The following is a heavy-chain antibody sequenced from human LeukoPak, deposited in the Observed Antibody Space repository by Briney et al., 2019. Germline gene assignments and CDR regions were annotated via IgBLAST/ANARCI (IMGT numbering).Heavy chain of an antibody. V-gene: IGHV4-59*01. J-gene: IGHJ4*02. Sequence: PSETLSLTCTVSVDSISGYYWSWIRQPPGKGLEWIGYMYYSGNTNYNPSLKSRLTTSLDTSKNQFSLKLSSVTAADTAVYYWARGKYYFDYWGQGTLVTVSS. CDR1: VDSISGYY. CDR3: ARGKYYFDY. CDR2: MYYSGNT.